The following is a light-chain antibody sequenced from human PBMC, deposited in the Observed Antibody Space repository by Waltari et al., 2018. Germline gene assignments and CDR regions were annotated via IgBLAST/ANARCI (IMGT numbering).Light chain of an antibody. J-gene: IGKJ5*01. Sequence: DIVMTQSPLSLPVTPGEPASISCRPSPTLLHRYGYIYFDWYLQKPGQSPQLLIYLGSTRASGVPDRFSGSGSGTDFTLKISRVEAEDVGVYYCMQALQTPITFGQGTRLEIK. V-gene: IGKV2-28*01. CDR3: MQALQTPIT. CDR1: PTLLHRYGYIY. CDR2: LGS.